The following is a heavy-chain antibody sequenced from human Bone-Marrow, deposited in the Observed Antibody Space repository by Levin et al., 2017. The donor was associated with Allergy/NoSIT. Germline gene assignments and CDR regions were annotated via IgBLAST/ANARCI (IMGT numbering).Heavy chain of an antibody. CDR3: AKEGFGSSWHQAPYYYYMDL. J-gene: IGHJ6*03. V-gene: IGHV4-4*02. CDR1: GGSISSSNW. Sequence: SETLSLTCVVSGGSISSSNWWSWVRQPPGKGLEWIGEFYHSGSTNYNPSLKSRVTISVDKSNNQFSLRLSSVTAADTAIYYCAKEGFGSSWHQAPYYYYMDLWGKGTTVTVSS. CDR2: FYHSGST. D-gene: IGHD6-13*01.